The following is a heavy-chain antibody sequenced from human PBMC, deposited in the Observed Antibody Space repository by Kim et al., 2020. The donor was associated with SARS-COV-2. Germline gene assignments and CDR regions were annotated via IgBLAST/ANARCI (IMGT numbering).Heavy chain of an antibody. CDR1: GYSISSGYY. CDR2: IYHSGST. Sequence: SETLSLTCTVSGYSISSGYYWGWIRQPPGKGLEWIGSIYHSGSTYYNPSLKSRVTISVDTSKNQFSLKLSSVTAADTAVYYCARDPPGYSYGYSDYWGQGTLVTVSS. D-gene: IGHD5-18*01. J-gene: IGHJ4*02. V-gene: IGHV4-38-2*02. CDR3: ARDPPGYSYGYSDY.